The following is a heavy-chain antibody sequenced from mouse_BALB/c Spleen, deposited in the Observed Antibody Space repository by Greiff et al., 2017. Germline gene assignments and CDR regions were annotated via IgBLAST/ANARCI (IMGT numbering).Heavy chain of an antibody. D-gene: IGHD1-1*01. CDR1: GFAFSSYD. J-gene: IGHJ4*01. CDR3: ARLTTVVAPMDY. Sequence: EVMLVESGGGLVKPGGSLKRSCAASGFAFSSYDMSWVRQTPEKRLEWVAYISSGGGSTYYPDTVKGRFTISRDNAKNTLYLQMSSLKSEDTAMYYCARLTTVVAPMDYWGQGTSVTVSS. V-gene: IGHV5-12-1*01. CDR2: ISSGGGST.